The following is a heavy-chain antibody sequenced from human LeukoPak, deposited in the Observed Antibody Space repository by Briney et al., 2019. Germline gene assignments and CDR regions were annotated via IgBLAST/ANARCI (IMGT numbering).Heavy chain of an antibody. D-gene: IGHD1-26*01. CDR2: IYYSGST. V-gene: IGHV4-59*01. J-gene: IGHJ6*02. Sequence: SETLSLTCTVSGGSISSYYWSWIRQPPGKGLEWIGYIYYSGSTNYNPSLKSRVTVSVDTSKNQFSLKLSSVTAADTAVYYCARGADGGATYYYYYGMDVWGQGTTVTVSS. CDR1: GGSISSYY. CDR3: ARGADGGATYYYYYGMDV.